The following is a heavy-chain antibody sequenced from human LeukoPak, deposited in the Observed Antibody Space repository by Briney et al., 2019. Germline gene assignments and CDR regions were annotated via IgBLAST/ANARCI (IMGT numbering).Heavy chain of an antibody. CDR1: GFTFNHAW. V-gene: IGHV3-15*01. J-gene: IGHJ4*02. CDR3: TWVGPRYYFDY. CDR2: IKSKTNGGTT. Sequence: GGFLRLSCAASGFTFNHAWMSWVRQAPGKGLEWLGRIKSKTNGGTTDYAAPVKGRFTISRDDSKNTLYLQINSLKTEDTAVYYCTWVGPRYYFDYWGQGTLVTVSS. D-gene: IGHD1-26*01.